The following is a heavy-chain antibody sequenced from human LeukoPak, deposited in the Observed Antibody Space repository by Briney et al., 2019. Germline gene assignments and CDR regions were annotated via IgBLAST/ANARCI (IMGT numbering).Heavy chain of an antibody. Sequence: PSETLSLTCTVSGASISSYYWSWIRQPPGKGLEWIGYIYYSGSTDYNPSLKSRVTISVDTSKNQFSLKMSSVTAADTAVYYCARDTVTLIVNHAFDIWGQGTMVTVPS. J-gene: IGHJ3*02. CDR2: IYYSGST. V-gene: IGHV4-59*01. CDR3: ARDTVTLIVNHAFDI. CDR1: GASISSYY. D-gene: IGHD3-22*01.